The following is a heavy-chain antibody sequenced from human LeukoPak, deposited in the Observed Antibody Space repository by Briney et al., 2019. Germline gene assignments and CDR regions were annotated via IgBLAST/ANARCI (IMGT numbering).Heavy chain of an antibody. Sequence: RPGGSLRLSCAASGFIFSSYAMHWVRQAPGKGLEWVAVISYDGSNKYYADSVKGRFTISRDNSKNTLYLQMNSLRAEDTAVYYCARGPPMERWLETYYYYYMDVWGKGTTVTVSS. CDR2: ISYDGSNK. V-gene: IGHV3-30*04. D-gene: IGHD6-19*01. CDR3: ARGPPMERWLETYYYYYMDV. CDR1: GFIFSSYA. J-gene: IGHJ6*03.